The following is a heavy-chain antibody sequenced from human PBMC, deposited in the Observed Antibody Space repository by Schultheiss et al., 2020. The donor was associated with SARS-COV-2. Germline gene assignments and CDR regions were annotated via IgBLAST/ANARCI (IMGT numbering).Heavy chain of an antibody. D-gene: IGHD1-26*01. V-gene: IGHV4-61*05. J-gene: IGHJ4*02. Sequence: SQTLSLTCTVSGGSISSSSYYWGWIRQPPGKGLEWIGYIYYSGSTNYNPSLKSRVTISVDTSKNQFSLKLSSVTAADTAVYYCARGGEARSGSYDYWGQGTLVTVSS. CDR2: IYYSGST. CDR1: GGSISSSSYY. CDR3: ARGGEARSGSYDY.